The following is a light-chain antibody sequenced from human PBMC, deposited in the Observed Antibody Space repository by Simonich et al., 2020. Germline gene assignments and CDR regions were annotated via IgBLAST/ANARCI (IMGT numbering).Light chain of an antibody. Sequence: DIVMTQSPLSLPVTPGEPASISCRSSQSLLHSNGYNYLDWYLQKPGQSPQLLIYLGFNRASGVPDRFSGSGSGTDFTLKISRVEAEDVGVYYCMQGTHWPLTFGQGTKVEIK. CDR1: QSLLHSNGYNY. J-gene: IGKJ1*01. CDR2: LGF. CDR3: MQGTHWPLT. V-gene: IGKV2-28*01.